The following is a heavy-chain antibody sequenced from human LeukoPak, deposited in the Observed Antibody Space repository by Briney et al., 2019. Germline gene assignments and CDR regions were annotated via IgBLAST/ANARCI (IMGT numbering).Heavy chain of an antibody. CDR1: GFTFSSYA. V-gene: IGHV3-23*01. CDR2: ISSSGGST. J-gene: IGHJ6*04. CDR3: AKFGGGYGSGSYGEYYYYYYGMDV. Sequence: AGGSLRLSCAASGFTFSSYAMSWVRQAPGKGLEWVSAISSSGGSTYYADSVKGRFTISRDNSKNTLYLQMNSLRAEDTAVYYCAKFGGGYGSGSYGEYYYYYYGMDVWGKGTTVTVSS. D-gene: IGHD3-10*01.